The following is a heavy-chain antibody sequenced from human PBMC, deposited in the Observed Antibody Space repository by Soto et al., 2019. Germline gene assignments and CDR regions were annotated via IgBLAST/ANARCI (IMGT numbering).Heavy chain of an antibody. Sequence: SETLSLTCTVSGGSISSGGYYWSWIRQHPGKGLEWIGYIYYSGSTYYNPSLKSRVTISVDTSKNQFSLKLSSVTVADTAVYYCARIPKTLGYCSGGSCLNYFDYWGQGTLVTVSS. CDR2: IYYSGST. CDR3: ARIPKTLGYCSGGSCLNYFDY. J-gene: IGHJ4*02. CDR1: GGSISSGGYY. V-gene: IGHV4-31*03. D-gene: IGHD2-15*01.